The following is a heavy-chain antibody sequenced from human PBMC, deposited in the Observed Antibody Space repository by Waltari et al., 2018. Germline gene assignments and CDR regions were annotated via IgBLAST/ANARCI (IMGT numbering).Heavy chain of an antibody. D-gene: IGHD2-15*01. CDR1: GFTFSQYG. CDR3: VKDNSHGGKFLDS. V-gene: IGHV3-30*18. J-gene: IGHJ4*02. Sequence: QVRLIESGGGAVQPGGSLRLSCFASGFTFSQYGMPWVRQAPGKGLEWLTLISFDGKETYYGDSAEGRFTISRDNSRDTLYLQLDNLRVEDTAEYYCVKDNSHGGKFLDSWGPGAQVIVFS. CDR2: ISFDGKET.